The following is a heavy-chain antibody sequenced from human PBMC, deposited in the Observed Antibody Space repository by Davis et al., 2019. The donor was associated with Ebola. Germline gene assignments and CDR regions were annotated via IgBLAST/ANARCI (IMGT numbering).Heavy chain of an antibody. CDR2: IYYRGST. V-gene: IGHV4-59*02. CDR1: GGSVSNYY. Sequence: SETLSLTCTVSGGSVSNYYWSWIRQPPGKGLEWIGYIYYRGSTNYNPSLKSRVTILVDTSKNQFSLKLSSVTAADTAVYYCARIPRGHRYYYYYGMDVWGQGTTVTVSS. CDR3: ARIPRGHRYYYYYGMDV. J-gene: IGHJ6*02.